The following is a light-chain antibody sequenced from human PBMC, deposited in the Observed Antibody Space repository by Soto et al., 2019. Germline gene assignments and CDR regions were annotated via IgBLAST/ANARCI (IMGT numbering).Light chain of an antibody. J-gene: IGLJ1*01. CDR2: DVS. CDR3: ASYTSSSTYV. CDR1: SSDVGGYNY. Sequence: QSALTQPASMSGSPGQSITISCTGTSSDVGGYNYVSWYQQHPGKDPKLMISDVSNRPSGVSYRFSGSKSGNTASLTISGLQAEDEADYYCASYTSSSTYVFGSGTKVTVL. V-gene: IGLV2-14*03.